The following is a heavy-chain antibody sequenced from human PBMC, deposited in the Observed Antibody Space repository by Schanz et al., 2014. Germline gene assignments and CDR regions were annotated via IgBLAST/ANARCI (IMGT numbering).Heavy chain of an antibody. V-gene: IGHV1-18*01. CDR1: GYIFSSYA. Sequence: QLVQSGSEFRKPGASVKVSCKASGYIFSSYAIHWVRQAPGQGLEWMGWISGSDGNTNFAQKFQGRVTMTTDTSTSTVYMELRSLTSDDSAVYYCARDRDQWDGNYLDYWGQGTLVTVSS. D-gene: IGHD1-26*01. CDR2: ISGSDGNT. J-gene: IGHJ4*02. CDR3: ARDRDQWDGNYLDY.